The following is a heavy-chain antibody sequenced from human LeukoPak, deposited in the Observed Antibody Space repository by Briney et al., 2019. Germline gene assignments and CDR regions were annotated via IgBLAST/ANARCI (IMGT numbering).Heavy chain of an antibody. Sequence: PGGSLRLSCAASGFTFSSYGMHWVRQAPGKGLEWVAVISYDGSNKYYADSVKGRFTISRDNSKNTLYLQMNSLRAEDTAVYYCAKVMPPGRVRFYSYYMDVWGKGTTVTVS. D-gene: IGHD2-8*02. V-gene: IGHV3-30*18. CDR1: GFTFSSYG. CDR3: AKVMPPGRVRFYSYYMDV. J-gene: IGHJ6*03. CDR2: ISYDGSNK.